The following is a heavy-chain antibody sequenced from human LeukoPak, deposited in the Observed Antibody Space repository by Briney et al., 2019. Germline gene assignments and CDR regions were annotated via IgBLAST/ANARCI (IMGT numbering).Heavy chain of an antibody. V-gene: IGHV1-46*01. CDR2: INPSAGST. J-gene: IGHJ4*02. Sequence: ASVKLSCKASGYTFTGYYMHWVRQAPGQGIEWMGVINPSAGSTDYAQKFQGRVTMTRDTSTSTVYMELSSLRSEDTAVYYCARDGTFDGPKNCGGDCYYFDYWGQGTLVTVSS. CDR3: ARDGTFDGPKNCGGDCYYFDY. CDR1: GYTFTGYY. D-gene: IGHD2-21*02.